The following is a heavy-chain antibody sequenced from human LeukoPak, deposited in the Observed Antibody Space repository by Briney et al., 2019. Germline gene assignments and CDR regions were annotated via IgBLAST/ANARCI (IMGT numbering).Heavy chain of an antibody. CDR1: GFTFSSYS. CDR3: ASFKWELQTFDP. CDR2: ISSSSSTI. V-gene: IGHV3-48*01. Sequence: VGSLRLSCAASGFTFSSYSMNWVRQAPGKGLEWVSYISSSSSTIYYADSVKGRFTISRDNAKNSLYLQMNSLRAEDTAVYYCASFKWELQTFDPWGQGTLVTVSS. D-gene: IGHD1-26*01. J-gene: IGHJ5*02.